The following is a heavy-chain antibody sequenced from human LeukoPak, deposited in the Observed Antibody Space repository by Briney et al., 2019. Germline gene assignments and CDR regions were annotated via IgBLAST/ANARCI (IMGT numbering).Heavy chain of an antibody. D-gene: IGHD5-18*01. J-gene: IGHJ6*02. V-gene: IGHV3-9*01. Sequence: SLRLSCAASGFTFDDYAMHWIRQAPGKGLEWVSGISWNSGSIGYADSVKGRFTISRDNAKNSLYLQMNSLRAEDTALYYCAKDINTAAQADYYYGMDVWGQGTTVTVSS. CDR1: GFTFDDYA. CDR2: ISWNSGSI. CDR3: AKDINTAAQADYYYGMDV.